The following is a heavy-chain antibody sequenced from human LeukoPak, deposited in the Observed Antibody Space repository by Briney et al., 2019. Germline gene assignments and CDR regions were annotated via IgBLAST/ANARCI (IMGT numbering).Heavy chain of an antibody. D-gene: IGHD6-13*01. V-gene: IGHV4-39*01. CDR1: GGSISSSSYY. CDR2: IYYSTST. J-gene: IGHJ4*02. Sequence: PSETLSLTCTVSGGSISSSSYYWGWIRQPPGKGLEWLGSIYYSTSTYYTPSPKSRVTISVDTSKNQFSLKLSSVTAADTAVYYCARLIAAAGTYYFDYWGQGTLVTVSS. CDR3: ARLIAAAGTYYFDY.